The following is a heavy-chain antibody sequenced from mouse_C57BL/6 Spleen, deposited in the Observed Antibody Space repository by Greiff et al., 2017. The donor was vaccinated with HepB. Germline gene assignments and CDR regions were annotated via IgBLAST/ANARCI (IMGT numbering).Heavy chain of an antibody. D-gene: IGHD4-1*01. CDR1: GFTFSSYA. CDR2: ISDGGSYT. J-gene: IGHJ2*01. CDR3: ARDGVTGTYFDY. Sequence: EVKLVESGGGLVKPGGSLKLSCAASGFTFSSYAMSWVRQTPEKRLEWVATISDGGSYTYYPDNVKGRFTISRDNAKNNLYLQMSHLKSEDTAMYYCARDGVTGTYFDYWGQGTTLTVSS. V-gene: IGHV5-4*01.